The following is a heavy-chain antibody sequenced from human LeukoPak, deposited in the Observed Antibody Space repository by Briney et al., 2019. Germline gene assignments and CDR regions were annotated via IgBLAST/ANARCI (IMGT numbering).Heavy chain of an antibody. J-gene: IGHJ6*03. CDR3: AKGPPIAAAGDLYYYYMDV. CDR2: ISGSGGST. V-gene: IGHV3-23*01. CDR1: GFTFSSYG. Sequence: GGSLRLSCVVSGFTFSSYGMSWVRQAPGKGLEWVSAISGSGGSTYYADSVKGRFTISRDNSKNTLYLQMNSLRAEDTAVYYCAKGPPIAAAGDLYYYYMDVWGKGTTVTISS. D-gene: IGHD6-13*01.